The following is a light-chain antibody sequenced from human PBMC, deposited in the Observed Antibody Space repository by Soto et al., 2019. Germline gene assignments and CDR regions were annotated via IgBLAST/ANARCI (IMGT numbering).Light chain of an antibody. J-gene: IGLJ1*01. CDR2: EGT. CDR1: SSDVGGYSL. V-gene: IGLV2-23*01. Sequence: QSVLTQPASVSGSPGQSITISCTGTSSDVGGYSLVSWYQQHPGKAPKLMIYEGTKRPSGISNRFFGSKSGNTASLTISGLQAEDEGDYYCCSYAGRDTFVFGNGTKVTVL. CDR3: CSYAGRDTFV.